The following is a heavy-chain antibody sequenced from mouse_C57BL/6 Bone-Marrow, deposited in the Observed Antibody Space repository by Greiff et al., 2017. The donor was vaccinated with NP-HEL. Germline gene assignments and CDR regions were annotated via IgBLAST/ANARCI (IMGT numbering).Heavy chain of an antibody. J-gene: IGHJ1*03. Sequence: QVHVKQPGTELVKPGASVKLSCKASGYTFTSYWMHWVKQRPGQGLEWIGNINPSNGGTNYNEKFKSKATLTVDKSSSTAYMQLSSLTSEDSAVYYCAREGWLLLWYFDVWGTGTTVTVSS. CDR1: GYTFTSYW. CDR2: INPSNGGT. D-gene: IGHD2-3*01. CDR3: AREGWLLLWYFDV. V-gene: IGHV1-53*01.